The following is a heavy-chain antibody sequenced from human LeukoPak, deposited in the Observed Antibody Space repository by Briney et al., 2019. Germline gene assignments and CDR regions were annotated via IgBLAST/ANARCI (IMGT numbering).Heavy chain of an antibody. CDR2: MNPNSGNT. CDR3: ASGYYDSSGYNDY. Sequence: GASVKVSCKASGYTFTSYDINWVRQATGQGLEWMGWMNPNSGNTGYALKFQGRVTMTRNTSISTAYMELSSLRSEDTAVYYCASGYYDSSGYNDYWGQGTLVTVSS. D-gene: IGHD3-22*01. V-gene: IGHV1-8*01. CDR1: GYTFTSYD. J-gene: IGHJ4*02.